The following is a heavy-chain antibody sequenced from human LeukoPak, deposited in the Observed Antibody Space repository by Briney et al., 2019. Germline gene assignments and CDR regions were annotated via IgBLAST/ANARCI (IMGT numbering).Heavy chain of an antibody. CDR1: GGTFSSYA. V-gene: IGHV1-69*13. CDR2: IIPIFGTA. D-gene: IGHD4-17*01. CDR3: ARDHTVTIDAFDI. Sequence: SVKVSCKASGGTFSSYAISWVRQAPGQGLEWMGGIIPIFGTANYTQKFQGRVTITADESTSTAYMELSSLRSEDTAVYYCARDHTVTIDAFDIWGQGTMVTVSS. J-gene: IGHJ3*02.